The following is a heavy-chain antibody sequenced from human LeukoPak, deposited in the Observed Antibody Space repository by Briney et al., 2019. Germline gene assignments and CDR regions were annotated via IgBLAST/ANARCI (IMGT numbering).Heavy chain of an antibody. D-gene: IGHD3-10*01. CDR1: GGSFSGYY. CDR2: INHSGST. CDR3: ARGRGKITMVRGSLLWGSFDCMDV. V-gene: IGHV4-34*01. J-gene: IGHJ6*02. Sequence: SETLSLTCAVYGGSFSGYYWSWIRQPPGKGLEWIWEINHSGSTNYNPSLKSRVTISVDTSKNQFSLKLSSVTAADTAVYYCARGRGKITMVRGSLLWGSFDCMDVWGQGTTVTVSS.